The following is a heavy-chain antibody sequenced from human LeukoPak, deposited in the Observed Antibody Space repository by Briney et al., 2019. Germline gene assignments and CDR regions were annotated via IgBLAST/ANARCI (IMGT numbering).Heavy chain of an antibody. CDR2: ISSSGST. J-gene: IGHJ4*02. CDR1: GFSFSSYE. V-gene: IGHV3-48*03. D-gene: IGHD6-19*01. Sequence: GGSLRLSCAASGFSFSSYEMNWVRQAPGKGLEWISYISSSGSTMYADSVKGCFTISRDNAKNSLHLQMNSLRAEDTAVYYCARHNGWYDYWGQGTLVTVSS. CDR3: ARHNGWYDY.